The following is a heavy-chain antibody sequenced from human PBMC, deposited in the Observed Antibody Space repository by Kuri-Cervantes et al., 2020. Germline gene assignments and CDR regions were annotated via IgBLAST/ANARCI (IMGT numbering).Heavy chain of an antibody. J-gene: IGHJ4*02. V-gene: IGHV4-4*02. D-gene: IGHD7-27*01. CDR2: IDHRGRP. CDR1: GGSITNNNW. Sequence: SQTLSLTCAVSGGSITNNNWWSWVRQPPGKGLEWIGEIDHRGRPNYNPSLQSRATISMDRSKNQFSLKLTSVTAADTAVYYCARGNWEPLDFWGQGTLVTVSS. CDR3: ARGNWEPLDF.